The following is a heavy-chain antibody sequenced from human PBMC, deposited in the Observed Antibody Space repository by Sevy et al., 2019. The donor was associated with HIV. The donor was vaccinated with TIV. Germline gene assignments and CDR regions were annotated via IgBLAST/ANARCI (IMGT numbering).Heavy chain of an antibody. V-gene: IGHV4-39*01. CDR3: ARHGRVVAANNWFDP. CDR2: IYYSGST. J-gene: IGHJ5*02. CDR1: GGSISSSSYY. D-gene: IGHD2-15*01. Sequence: SETLSLTCTVSGGSISSSSYYWGWIRQPPGKGLEWIGSIYYSGSTYYNQSLKSRVTISVDTSKNQFSLKLSSVTAADTAVYYCARHGRVVAANNWFDPWGQGTLVTVSS.